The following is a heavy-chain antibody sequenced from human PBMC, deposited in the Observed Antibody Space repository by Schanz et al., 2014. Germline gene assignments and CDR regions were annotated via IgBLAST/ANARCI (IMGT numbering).Heavy chain of an antibody. D-gene: IGHD5-12*01. J-gene: IGHJ4*02. CDR3: ARDFSAYVGNYFDY. CDR2: INGYNGHT. CDR1: GYTFSSYG. V-gene: IGHV1-18*01. Sequence: QVQLVQSGAEVKKPGASVKVSCKASGYTFSSYGITWVRQAPGQGLERMGWINGYNGHTLYAQKFQGRVTMTTDTSTSTSYMELTSLRFDDTAVYYCARDFSAYVGNYFDYWGQGTLVTVSS.